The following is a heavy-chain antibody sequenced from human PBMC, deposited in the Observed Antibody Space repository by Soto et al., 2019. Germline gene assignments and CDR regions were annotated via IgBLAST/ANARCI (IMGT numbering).Heavy chain of an antibody. CDR2: ISSSSSYI. Sequence: GGSLRLSCAASGFTFSSYSMNWVRQAPGKGLEWVSPISSSSSYIYYADSVKGRFTISRDNAKNSLYLQMNSLRAEDTAVYYCASTRITIFGVVTLFDYWGQGTLVTVSS. D-gene: IGHD3-3*01. CDR1: GFTFSSYS. CDR3: ASTRITIFGVVTLFDY. J-gene: IGHJ4*02. V-gene: IGHV3-21*01.